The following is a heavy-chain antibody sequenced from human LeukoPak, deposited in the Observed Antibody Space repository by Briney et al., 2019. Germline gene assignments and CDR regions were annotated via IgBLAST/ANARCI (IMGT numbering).Heavy chain of an antibody. V-gene: IGHV4-59*01. Sequence: PSETLSLTCTVSGGSISSYYWSWIRQPPGKGLEWIGYIYYSGSTKYNPSLKSRVTISVDTSKNQLSLKLTSVTAADTALYYCVRAKKAVAGFFDYWGQGTLVTVSS. D-gene: IGHD6-19*01. CDR3: VRAKKAVAGFFDY. CDR1: GGSISSYY. J-gene: IGHJ4*02. CDR2: IYYSGST.